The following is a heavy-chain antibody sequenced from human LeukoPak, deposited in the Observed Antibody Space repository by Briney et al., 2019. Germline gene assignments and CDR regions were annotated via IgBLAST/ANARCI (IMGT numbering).Heavy chain of an antibody. J-gene: IGHJ4*02. V-gene: IGHV3-48*01. CDR2: ISSSSSTI. CDR1: GFTFSSYS. D-gene: IGHD3-3*01. Sequence: GGSLRLSCAASGFTFSSYSMNWVRQAPGKGLEWVSYISSSSSTIYYADSVKGRFTISRDNAKNSLYLQMNSLRAEDTAVYYCAASPTYYDFWSGYVREGYYFDYWGQGTLVTVSS. CDR3: AASPTYYDFWSGYVREGYYFDY.